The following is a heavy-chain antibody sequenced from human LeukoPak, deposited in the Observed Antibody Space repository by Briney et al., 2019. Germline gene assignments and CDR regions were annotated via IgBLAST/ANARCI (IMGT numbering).Heavy chain of an antibody. Sequence: SETLSLTCAVYGGSFSGYYWSWIRQHPGKGLEWIGEINHSGSTNYNPSLKSRVTISVDTSKNQFSLKLSSVTAADTAVYYCARGKRIAARSYYFDYWGQGTLVTVSS. CDR3: ARGKRIAARSYYFDY. D-gene: IGHD6-6*01. CDR2: INHSGST. CDR1: GGSFSGYY. J-gene: IGHJ4*02. V-gene: IGHV4-34*01.